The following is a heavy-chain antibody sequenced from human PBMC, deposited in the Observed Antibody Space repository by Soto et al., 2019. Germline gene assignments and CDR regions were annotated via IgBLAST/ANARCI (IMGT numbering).Heavy chain of an antibody. J-gene: IGHJ5*02. D-gene: IGHD3-9*01. CDR1: GGTFSSYA. CDR3: ARDYADKNWFDP. V-gene: IGHV1-69*06. CDR2: IIPIFGTA. Sequence: SVKVSCKASGGTFSSYAISWVRQAPGQGLEWMGGIIPIFGTANYAQKFQGRVTITADKSTSTAYMELSSLRSEDTAVYYCARDYADKNWFDPWGQGTLVTVSS.